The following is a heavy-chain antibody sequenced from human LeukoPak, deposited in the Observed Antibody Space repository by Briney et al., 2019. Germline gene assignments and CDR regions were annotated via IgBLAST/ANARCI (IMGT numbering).Heavy chain of an antibody. J-gene: IGHJ6*02. CDR3: ARDLRIYGDYAGLYGMDV. D-gene: IGHD4-17*01. CDR2: ISSSSSYI. CDR1: GFTFSSYS. Sequence: GGSLRLSCAASGFTFSSYSMNWVRQAPGKGLEWVSSISSSSSYIYYADSVKGRLTISRDNAKNSLYLQMNSLRAEDTAVYYCARDLRIYGDYAGLYGMDVWGQGTTVTVSS. V-gene: IGHV3-21*01.